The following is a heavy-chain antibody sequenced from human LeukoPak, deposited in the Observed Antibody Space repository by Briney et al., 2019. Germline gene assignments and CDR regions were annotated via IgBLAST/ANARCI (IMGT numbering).Heavy chain of an antibody. CDR2: ISGSGGST. CDR1: GFTFSSYA. CDR3: AKASDVFSGSFDY. D-gene: IGHD3-10*01. J-gene: IGHJ4*02. V-gene: IGHV3-23*01. Sequence: PGGSLRPSCAASGFTFSSYAMSWVRQAPGKGLEWVSAISGSGGSTYYADSVKGRFTISRDNSKNTLYLQMNSLRAEDTAVYYCAKASDVFSGSFDYWGQGTLVTVSS.